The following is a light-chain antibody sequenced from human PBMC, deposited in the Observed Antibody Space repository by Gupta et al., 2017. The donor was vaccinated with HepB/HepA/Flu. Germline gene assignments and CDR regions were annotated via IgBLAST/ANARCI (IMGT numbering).Light chain of an antibody. V-gene: IGLV4-69*01. J-gene: IGLJ2*01. CDR2: LNSDGSH. Sequence: QLVLTPSPSASASLGASVTLTCTLSSGHSSYAIAWHQQQPEKGPRYLMKLNSDGSHSKGDGIPDRFSGSSSAADLYLTISSLQAEDEDYYYCQTWGTGIQVFGGGTKLTVL. CDR3: QTWGTGIQV. CDR1: SGHSSYA.